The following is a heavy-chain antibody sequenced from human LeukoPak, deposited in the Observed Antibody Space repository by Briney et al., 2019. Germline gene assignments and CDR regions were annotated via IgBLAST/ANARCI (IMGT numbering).Heavy chain of an antibody. CDR3: ARDLIAVAGTYNWFDP. J-gene: IGHJ5*02. CDR2: IWYDGSNK. CDR1: GFTFSSYG. D-gene: IGHD6-19*01. V-gene: IGHV3-33*01. Sequence: GGSLRLSCAASGFTFSSYGMHWVRQAPGKGLEWVAVIWYDGSNKYYADSVKGRFTISRDSSKNTLYLQMNSLRAEDTAVYYCARDLIAVAGTYNWFDPWGQGTLVTVSS.